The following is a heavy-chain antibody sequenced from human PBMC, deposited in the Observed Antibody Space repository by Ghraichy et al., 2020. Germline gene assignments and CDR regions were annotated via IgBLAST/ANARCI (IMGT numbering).Heavy chain of an antibody. D-gene: IGHD1-1*01. Sequence: GGSLRLSCAASGFAVSDTWMHWVRQAPGKGPVWVSRIAKNTSCTNYADSVKGRFTISRDNAKNSLYLQMNSLRAEDTAVYFCATARRNWRIDYWGQGTLVTVSS. CDR3: ATARRNWRIDY. J-gene: IGHJ4*02. CDR2: IAKNTSCT. CDR1: GFAVSDTW. V-gene: IGHV3-74*01.